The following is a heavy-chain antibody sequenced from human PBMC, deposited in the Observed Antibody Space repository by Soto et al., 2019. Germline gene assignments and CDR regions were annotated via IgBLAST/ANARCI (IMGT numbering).Heavy chain of an antibody. CDR1: GGTFSSYA. Sequence: SVKVSCKASGGTFSSYAISWVRQAPGQGLEWMGGIIPIFGTANYAQKFQGRVTITADESTSTAYMELSSLRSEDTAVYYCAKAPGGYSYGSDYYYYGMDVWGQGTTVTVSS. CDR3: AKAPGGYSYGSDYYYYGMDV. V-gene: IGHV1-69*13. CDR2: IIPIFGTA. J-gene: IGHJ6*02. D-gene: IGHD5-18*01.